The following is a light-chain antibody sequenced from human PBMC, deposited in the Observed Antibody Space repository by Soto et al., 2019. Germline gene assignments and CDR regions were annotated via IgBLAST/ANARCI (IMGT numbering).Light chain of an antibody. Sequence: EVVLTQSPGTLSLSPGERATLSCRASQSVSTNYLAWYQQKPGQAPRLLIYGASIRATGIPDRFSGSGSGTDFTLTISRLESEDFATYYCQKCDYLPIFGPGTTVDFK. V-gene: IGKV3-20*01. J-gene: IGKJ3*01. CDR2: GAS. CDR1: QSVSTNY. CDR3: QKCDYLPI.